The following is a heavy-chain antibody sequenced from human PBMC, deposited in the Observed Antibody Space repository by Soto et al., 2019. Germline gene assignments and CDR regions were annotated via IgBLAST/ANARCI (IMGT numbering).Heavy chain of an antibody. D-gene: IGHD2-2*01. J-gene: IGHJ5*02. CDR3: ARDAKDIVVVPAARVNWFDP. V-gene: IGHV4-34*01. CDR1: GGSFSGYY. CDR2: INHSGST. Sequence: QVQLQQWGAGLLKPSETLSLTCAVYGGSFSGYYWSWIRQPPGKGLEWIGEINHSGSTNYNPSLKSRVTISVDTSKNQLSLKLSSVTAADTAVYYCARDAKDIVVVPAARVNWFDPWGQGTLVTVSS.